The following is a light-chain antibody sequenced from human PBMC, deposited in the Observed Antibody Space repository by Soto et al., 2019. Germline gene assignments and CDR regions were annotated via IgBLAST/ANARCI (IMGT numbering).Light chain of an antibody. CDR3: QHYNSYPVA. J-gene: IGKJ1*01. CDR2: KAS. V-gene: IGKV1-5*03. CDR1: QNVSSW. Sequence: KMAQYVKTVYACVGGSVNITSRASQNVSSWLAWYQQKPGKAPKLLIYKASTLKSGVPSRFSGSGSGTEFTLTISSLQPDDFATYYCQHYNSYPVAFGQGTKVDI.